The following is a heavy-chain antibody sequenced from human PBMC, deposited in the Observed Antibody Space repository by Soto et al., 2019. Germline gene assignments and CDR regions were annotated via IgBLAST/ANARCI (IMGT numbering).Heavy chain of an antibody. D-gene: IGHD2-2*01. CDR2: MNPNSGNT. J-gene: IGHJ5*02. CDR3: ARARGYCISTSCYGYNWFDP. V-gene: IGHV1-8*01. Sequence: GASVKVSCKASGYTFTSYDINWVRQATGQGLEWMGWMNPNSGNTGYAQKFQGRVTMTRNTSISTAYMELSSLRSEDTAVYYCARARGYCISTSCYGYNWFDPWGQGTLVTVS. CDR1: GYTFTSYD.